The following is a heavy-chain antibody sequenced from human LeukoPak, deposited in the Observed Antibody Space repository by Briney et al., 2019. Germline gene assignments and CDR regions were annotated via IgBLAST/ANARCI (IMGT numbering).Heavy chain of an antibody. J-gene: IGHJ6*03. CDR3: ARMGHVVPEIYYYYYYVDV. V-gene: IGHV3-7*01. Sequence: GGSLRLSCAASGFTFSSYWMSWVRQAPGKGLEWVANIKQDGSEKYYVDSVKGRFTISRDNAKNSLYLQMNSLRAEDTAVYYCARMGHVVPEIYYYYYYVDVWGKGTTVTVSS. D-gene: IGHD2-2*01. CDR2: IKQDGSEK. CDR1: GFTFSSYW.